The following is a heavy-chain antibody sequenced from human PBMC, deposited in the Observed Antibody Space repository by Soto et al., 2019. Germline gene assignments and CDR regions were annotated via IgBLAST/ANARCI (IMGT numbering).Heavy chain of an antibody. CDR2: IYYSGST. V-gene: IGHV4-39*01. D-gene: IGHD2-15*01. J-gene: IGHJ5*02. Sequence: QLQLQESGPGLVKPSETLSLTCTVSGGSISSSSYYWGWIRQPPGKGLEWIGSIYYSGSTYYNPSLKSRVTISVDTSKNQFSLKLSSVTAADTAVYYCARTPHRRRIVVVVAATSWFDPWGQGTLVTVSS. CDR1: GGSISSSSYY. CDR3: ARTPHRRRIVVVVAATSWFDP.